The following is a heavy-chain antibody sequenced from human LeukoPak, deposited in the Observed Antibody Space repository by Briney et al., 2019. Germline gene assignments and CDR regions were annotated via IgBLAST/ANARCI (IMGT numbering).Heavy chain of an antibody. J-gene: IGHJ6*03. D-gene: IGHD6-19*01. V-gene: IGHV4-59*01. Sequence: SETLPLTFTVSGGSISSYYWSWIRQPPGKGLEWNGYIYYSGSTNYNPSLKSRVTISVDTSKNQFSLKLSSVTAADTAVYYCARDRPQRAVAGTHYYYYMDVWGKGTTVTVSS. CDR1: GGSISSYY. CDR2: IYYSGST. CDR3: ARDRPQRAVAGTHYYYYMDV.